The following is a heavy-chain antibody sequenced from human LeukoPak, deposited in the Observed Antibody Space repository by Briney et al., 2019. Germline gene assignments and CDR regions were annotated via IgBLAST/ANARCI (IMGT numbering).Heavy chain of an antibody. V-gene: IGHV4-61*02. J-gene: IGHJ4*02. CDR3: ARDRGSLTSAMVDY. Sequence: PSETLSLTCTVSGGSISSGSYYWSCLRQPAGKGLEWIGRIYASGSTNYNPSLKSRVTISVDTSKNQSSLQLNSVTPEDTAVYYCARDRGSLTSAMVDYWGEGTLVTVSS. CDR2: IYASGST. CDR1: GGSISSGSYY. D-gene: IGHD5-18*01.